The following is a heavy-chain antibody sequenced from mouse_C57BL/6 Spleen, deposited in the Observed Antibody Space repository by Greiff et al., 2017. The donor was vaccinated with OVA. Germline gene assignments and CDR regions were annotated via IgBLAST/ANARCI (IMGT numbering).Heavy chain of an antibody. CDR3: ARDGSIGGYFDV. Sequence: DVKLVESEGGLVQPGSSMKLSCTASGFTFSDYYMAWVRQVPEKGLELVANINYDGSSTYYLDSLKSRFIISRDNAKNILYLQMSSLKSEDTATYYCARDGSIGGYFDVWGTGTTVTVSS. D-gene: IGHD2-10*02. CDR1: GFTFSDYY. V-gene: IGHV5-16*01. J-gene: IGHJ1*03. CDR2: INYDGSST.